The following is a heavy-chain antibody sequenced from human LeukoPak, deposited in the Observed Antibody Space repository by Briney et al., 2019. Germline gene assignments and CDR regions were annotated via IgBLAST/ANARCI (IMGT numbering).Heavy chain of an antibody. D-gene: IGHD4-11*01. CDR3: ARAVTTATKHYYYYYMDV. J-gene: IGHJ6*03. Sequence: GASVKVSCKASGYTFTSYGISWVRHAPGQGLEWVGWINPNSGGTNYAQKFQGRVTMTRDTSISTAYMELSRLRSDDTAVYYCARAVTTATKHYYYYYMDVWGKGTTVTVSS. CDR2: INPNSGGT. V-gene: IGHV1-2*02. CDR1: GYTFTSYG.